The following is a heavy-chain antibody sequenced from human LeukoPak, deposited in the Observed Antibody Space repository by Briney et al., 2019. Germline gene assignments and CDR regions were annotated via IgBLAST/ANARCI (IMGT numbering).Heavy chain of an antibody. J-gene: IGHJ4*02. Sequence: GGSLRLSCAASGFTFSSYAMSWVRQAPGKGLEWVSAISGGGGSTYYADSVKGRFTISRDNSKNTLFLQMGSLRADDMAVYYCARWGSTSCYDYWGQGTLVTVSS. D-gene: IGHD2-2*01. CDR1: GFTFSSYA. V-gene: IGHV3-23*01. CDR2: ISGGGGST. CDR3: ARWGSTSCYDY.